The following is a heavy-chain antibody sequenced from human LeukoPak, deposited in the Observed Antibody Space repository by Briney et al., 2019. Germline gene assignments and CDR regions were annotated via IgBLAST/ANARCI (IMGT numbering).Heavy chain of an antibody. Sequence: PWGFLRLSCAAPGVTVSSNYISWVRQAPGEGVGWGSVIYSGGSTYYADSVKGRFTISRDNSKNTLYLQMNSLRAEDTAVYYCAASLSGYSYGYGDMGSFDYWGQGTLVTVSS. J-gene: IGHJ4*02. V-gene: IGHV3-53*01. CDR1: GVTVSSNY. CDR2: IYSGGST. D-gene: IGHD5-18*01. CDR3: AASLSGYSYGYGDMGSFDY.